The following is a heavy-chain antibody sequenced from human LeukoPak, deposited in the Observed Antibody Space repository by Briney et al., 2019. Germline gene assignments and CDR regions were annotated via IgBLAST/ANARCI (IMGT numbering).Heavy chain of an antibody. CDR3: ARSSADSDY. V-gene: IGHV4-34*01. CDR2: INHSGST. J-gene: IGHJ4*02. CDR1: GGSFSGYY. D-gene: IGHD2-2*01. Sequence: SETLSLTCAVYGGSFSGYYWSWIRQPPGKGLEWIGEINHSGSTNYNPSLKSRVTISVDTSKNQFSLKLSSVTAADTAVYYCARSSADSDYWGQGTLVTVSS.